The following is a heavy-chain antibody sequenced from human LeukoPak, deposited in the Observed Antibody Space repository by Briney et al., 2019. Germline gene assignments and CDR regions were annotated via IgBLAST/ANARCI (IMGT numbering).Heavy chain of an antibody. D-gene: IGHD1-26*01. CDR3: ARDLRGSYNY. V-gene: IGHV1-46*01. CDR2: INPSGGST. CDR1: GYTFTSYG. J-gene: IGHJ4*02. Sequence: ASVKVSCKASGYTFTSYGISWVRQAPGQGLEWMGIINPSGGSTSYAQKFQGRVTMTRDMSTSTVYMELSSLRSEDTAVYYCARDLRGSYNYWGQGTLVTVSS.